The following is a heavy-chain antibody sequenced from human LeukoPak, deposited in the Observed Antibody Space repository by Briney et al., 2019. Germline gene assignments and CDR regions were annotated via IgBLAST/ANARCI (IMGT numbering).Heavy chain of an antibody. Sequence: SETLSLTCAVYGGSFSDYHWTWIRQPPGKGLEWIGKIDHSGSANYNPSLKSRVSISADTSKNQFSLKMRSVTAADTAVYYCARGFAARLMIVVVGGAFDIWGQGTMVTVSS. J-gene: IGHJ3*02. CDR2: IDHSGSA. CDR3: ARGFAARLMIVVVGGAFDI. V-gene: IGHV4-34*01. D-gene: IGHD3-22*01. CDR1: GGSFSDYH.